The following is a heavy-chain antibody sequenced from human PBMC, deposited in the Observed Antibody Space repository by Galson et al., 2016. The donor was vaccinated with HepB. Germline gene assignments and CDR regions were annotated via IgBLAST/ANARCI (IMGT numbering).Heavy chain of an antibody. Sequence: SVKVSCKASGYTFTSYGISWVRQAPRQGLEWMGWISTYSCNTTYGKRLQGRVTMTTDTPTSTAYMELRSLRSDDTAVYYCSRDADWNLDYWGQGTLVTVSS. CDR3: SRDADWNLDY. CDR1: GYTFTSYG. J-gene: IGHJ4*02. CDR2: ISTYSCNT. V-gene: IGHV1-18*01. D-gene: IGHD1-1*01.